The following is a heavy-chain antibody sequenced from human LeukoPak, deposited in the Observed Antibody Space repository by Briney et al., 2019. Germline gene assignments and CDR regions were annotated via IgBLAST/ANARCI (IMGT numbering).Heavy chain of an antibody. CDR3: AKDAHCSSTSCYDRGAFDI. CDR2: ISYDGSNK. J-gene: IGHJ3*02. V-gene: IGHV3-30*18. Sequence: PGGSLRLSCAASGFTFSSYGMHWVRQAPGKGLEWVAVISYDGSNKYYADSVKGRFTISRDNSKNTLYLQMNSLRAEDTAVYYCAKDAHCSSTSCYDRGAFDIWGQGTMVTVSS. D-gene: IGHD2-2*01. CDR1: GFTFSSYG.